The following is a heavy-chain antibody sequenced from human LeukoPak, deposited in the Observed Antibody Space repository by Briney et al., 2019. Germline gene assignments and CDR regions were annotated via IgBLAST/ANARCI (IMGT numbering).Heavy chain of an antibody. CDR3: AKLESPYNYYGMDV. CDR1: GFTFSSNA. Sequence: GGSLRLSCAAAGFTFSSNAMSWVRQPPGKGLEWVSGISGSGGSTYYADSVKGRLTISRDKSKNTLYLQMNSLRVEDTAVYYCAKLESPYNYYGMDVWGQGTTVTVS. V-gene: IGHV3-23*01. J-gene: IGHJ6*02. D-gene: IGHD3-3*01. CDR2: ISGSGGST.